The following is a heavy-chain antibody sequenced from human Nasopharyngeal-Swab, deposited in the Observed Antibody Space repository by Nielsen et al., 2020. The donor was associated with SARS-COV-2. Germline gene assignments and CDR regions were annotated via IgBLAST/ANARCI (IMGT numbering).Heavy chain of an antibody. V-gene: IGHV6-1*01. CDR3: ARGGVYYYGMDV. CDR2: TYYRSKWKS. J-gene: IGHJ6*02. CDR1: GDSVSNNGAT. Sequence: LRLSCVISGDSVSNNGATWTWIRQSPSRGLEWLGRTYYRSKWKSDYAVSVTSRLTINPDTSKNQFSLQLSSVTPEDTAIYYCARGGVYYYGMDVWGQGTTVTVSS. D-gene: IGHD6-25*01.